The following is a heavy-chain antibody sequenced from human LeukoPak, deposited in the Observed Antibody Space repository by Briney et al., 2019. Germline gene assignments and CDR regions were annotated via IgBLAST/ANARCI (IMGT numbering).Heavy chain of an antibody. J-gene: IGHJ4*02. CDR2: INHSGST. V-gene: IGHV4-34*01. D-gene: IGHD6-13*01. CDR3: ARRGYSNSWLDY. Sequence: SETLSLTSAVYGGSFSGYYWSWIRQPPGKGLEWIGEINHSGSTNYNPSLKSRVTISIDTSKNQFSLKLRSVTAADTAMYYCARRGYSNSWLDYWGQGTLVTVSS. CDR1: GGSFSGYY.